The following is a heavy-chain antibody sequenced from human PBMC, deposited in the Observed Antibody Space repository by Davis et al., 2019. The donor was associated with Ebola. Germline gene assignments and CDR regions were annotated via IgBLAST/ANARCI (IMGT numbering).Heavy chain of an antibody. Sequence: GGSLRLFCAASGFTFSSYWMSWVRQAPGKGLEWVANIKQDGSEKYYVDSVKGRFTISRDNAKNSLYLQMNSLRAEDTAVYYCASSVYDILTGYYGYWGQGTLVTVSS. D-gene: IGHD3-9*01. J-gene: IGHJ4*02. CDR1: GFTFSSYW. CDR2: IKQDGSEK. V-gene: IGHV3-7*03. CDR3: ASSVYDILTGYYGY.